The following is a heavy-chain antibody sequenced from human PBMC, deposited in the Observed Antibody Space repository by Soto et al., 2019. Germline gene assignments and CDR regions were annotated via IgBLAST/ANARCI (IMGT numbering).Heavy chain of an antibody. J-gene: IGHJ4*02. V-gene: IGHV4-59*01. D-gene: IGHD5-18*01. Sequence: PSETLSLTCTVSGGSISSYYWSWIRQPPGKGLEWIGYIYYSGSTNYNPSLKSRVTISVDTSKNQFSLKLSSVTAADTAVYYCVREWVDTAMVTWFDYWGQGTLVTVS. CDR1: GGSISSYY. CDR2: IYYSGST. CDR3: VREWVDTAMVTWFDY.